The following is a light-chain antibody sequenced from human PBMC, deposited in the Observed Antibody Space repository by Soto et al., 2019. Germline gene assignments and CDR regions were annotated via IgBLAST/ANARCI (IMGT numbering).Light chain of an antibody. Sequence: EIVLTQSPSTLSLSPGERATLSCRASQSVSSYLAWYQQKPGQAPRLLIYDASNRATGIPARFSGSESGTDFTLTISSLEPDDFAVYYCQQRSNWPLTFGGGTKVDIK. CDR1: QSVSSY. J-gene: IGKJ4*01. CDR3: QQRSNWPLT. V-gene: IGKV3-11*01. CDR2: DAS.